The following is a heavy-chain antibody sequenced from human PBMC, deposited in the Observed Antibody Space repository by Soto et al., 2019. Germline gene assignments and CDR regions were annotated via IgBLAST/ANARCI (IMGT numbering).Heavy chain of an antibody. CDR1: GGSISSGDYY. Sequence: SETLSLTCTVSGGSISSGDYYWSWIRQPPGKGLEWIGYIYYSGSTYYNPSLKSRVTISVDTSKNQFSLKLSSVTAADTAVYYCARGTVVAATTGMFPMIDYWGQGTLVTVS. D-gene: IGHD2-15*01. CDR3: ARGTVVAATTGMFPMIDY. V-gene: IGHV4-30-4*01. CDR2: IYYSGST. J-gene: IGHJ4*02.